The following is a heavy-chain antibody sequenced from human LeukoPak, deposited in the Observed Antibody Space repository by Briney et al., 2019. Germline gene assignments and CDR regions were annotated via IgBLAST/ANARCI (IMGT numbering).Heavy chain of an antibody. Sequence: ASVKVSCKASGYTFTSYGISWVRQAPGQGLEWMGWISAYNGNTNYAQKLQGRVTMTTDTSTSTAYMELRSLRSDDTAVYYCARRSHPQIYWGRAYYYGMDVWGQGTTVTVSS. V-gene: IGHV1-18*01. CDR1: GYTFTSYG. J-gene: IGHJ6*02. CDR2: ISAYNGNT. D-gene: IGHD2-21*01. CDR3: ARRSHPQIYWGRAYYYGMDV.